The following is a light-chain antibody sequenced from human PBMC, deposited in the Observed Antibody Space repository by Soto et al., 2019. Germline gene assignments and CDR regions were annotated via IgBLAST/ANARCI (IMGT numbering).Light chain of an antibody. CDR3: LQDHKSPRT. CDR2: AAT. J-gene: IGKJ4*02. Sequence: AIEMTQSPSSLSSSVGDRVTITCRASQSIGNNFAWYQQQPGKAPKLLLYAATTLKSGVPSRFRGTRSGTDFTLTISRLQPEDSATYYCLQDHKSPRTFGGGTKVEIK. CDR1: QSIGNN. V-gene: IGKV1-6*02.